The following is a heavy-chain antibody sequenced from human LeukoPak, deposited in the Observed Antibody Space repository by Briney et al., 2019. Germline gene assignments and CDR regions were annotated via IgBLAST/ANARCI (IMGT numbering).Heavy chain of an antibody. CDR1: GFTFSTYW. CDR3: ARAPSVVGTWGPFDC. Sequence: GGSLRLSCAASGFTFSTYWMHWVRQAPGKGLVWVSRIYSDGTTTTYADSVKGRFTISRDNAKNTLYLQMNSLRAEDTAVYYCARAPSVVGTWGPFDCWGQGTLVTVSS. J-gene: IGHJ4*02. CDR2: IYSDGTTT. D-gene: IGHD1-26*01. V-gene: IGHV3-74*01.